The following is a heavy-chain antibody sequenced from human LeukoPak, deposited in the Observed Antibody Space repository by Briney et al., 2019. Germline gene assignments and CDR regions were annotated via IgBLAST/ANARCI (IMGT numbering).Heavy chain of an antibody. V-gene: IGHV1-8*03. CDR3: ARGLSQLLVV. D-gene: IGHD2-2*01. CDR1: GYTFTSYD. CDR2: MNTNSGNT. Sequence: ASVKVSCKASGYTFTSYDINWVRQAAGQGLEWMGWMNTNSGNTVYARKLQGRVTITRNTSISTAYMELSSLRSEDTAVYYCARGLSQLLVVWGQGTLVTVS. J-gene: IGHJ4*02.